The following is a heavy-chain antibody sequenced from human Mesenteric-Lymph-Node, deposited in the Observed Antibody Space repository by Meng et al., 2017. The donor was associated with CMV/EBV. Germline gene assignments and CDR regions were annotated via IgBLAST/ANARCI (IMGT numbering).Heavy chain of an antibody. V-gene: IGHV3-30*02. D-gene: IGHD1-26*01. Sequence: GESLKISCAASGFTFSSYGMHWVRQAPGKGLEWVAFIRYDGSNKYYADSVKGRFTISRDNSKNTLYLQMNSLRAEDTAVYYCARELGGSSDAFDIWGQGTMVTVSS. CDR3: ARELGGSSDAFDI. J-gene: IGHJ3*02. CDR1: GFTFSSYG. CDR2: IRYDGSNK.